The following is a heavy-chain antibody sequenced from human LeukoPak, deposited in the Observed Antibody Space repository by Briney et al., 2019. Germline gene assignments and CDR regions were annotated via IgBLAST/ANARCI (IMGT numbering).Heavy chain of an antibody. CDR1: GYSFSSYW. CDR3: ARRAQLGNFDY. J-gene: IGHJ4*02. D-gene: IGHD1-1*01. V-gene: IGHV5-51*01. CDR2: IYPGDSDT. Sequence: GESLKISCKGFGYSFSSYWIGWVRQMPGQGLEWMGIIYPGDSDTRYSPSFQGQVIISADKSISTAYLQWSSLKASDTAMYYCARRAQLGNFDYWGQGTLVTVSS.